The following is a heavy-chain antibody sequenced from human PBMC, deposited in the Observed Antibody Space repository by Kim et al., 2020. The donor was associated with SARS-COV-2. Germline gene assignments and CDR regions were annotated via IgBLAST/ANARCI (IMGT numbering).Heavy chain of an antibody. Sequence: GRSLRLSCAASGFTFSSYAMHWVRQAPGKGLEWVAVISYDGSNKYYVDSVKGRFTISRDNSKNTLYLQMNSLRAEDTAVYYCARARIAARPGWFDYWGQGTLVTVSS. CDR2: ISYDGSNK. D-gene: IGHD6-6*01. CDR3: ARARIAARPGWFDY. CDR1: GFTFSSYA. J-gene: IGHJ4*02. V-gene: IGHV3-30*04.